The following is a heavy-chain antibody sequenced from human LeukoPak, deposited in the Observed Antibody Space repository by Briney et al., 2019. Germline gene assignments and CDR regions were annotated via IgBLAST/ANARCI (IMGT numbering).Heavy chain of an antibody. J-gene: IGHJ4*02. CDR2: IYSGGST. V-gene: IGHV3-66*01. CDR3: ARVNWNCSGGSCTTYYFDY. D-gene: IGHD2-15*01. CDR1: GFTVSSNY. Sequence: GGSLRLSCAASGFTVSSNYMSWVRQAPGKGLEWVSVIYSGGSTYYADSVKGGFTISRDNSKNTLYLQMNSLRAEDTAVYYCARVNWNCSGGSCTTYYFDYWGQGTLVTVSS.